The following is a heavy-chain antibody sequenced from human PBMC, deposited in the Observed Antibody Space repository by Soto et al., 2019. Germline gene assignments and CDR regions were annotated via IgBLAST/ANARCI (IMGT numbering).Heavy chain of an antibody. Sequence: SETLSLTCAVYGGSFSGYYWSWIRQPPGKGMEWNGEINHSGSTNYNPSLKSRVTISVDTSKNQFSLKLSSVTAADTAVYYCARAYYDFWIGYPTTYFDYWGQGTLVTVSS. CDR3: ARAYYDFWIGYPTTYFDY. J-gene: IGHJ4*02. D-gene: IGHD3-3*01. CDR1: GGSFSGYY. CDR2: INHSGST. V-gene: IGHV4-34*01.